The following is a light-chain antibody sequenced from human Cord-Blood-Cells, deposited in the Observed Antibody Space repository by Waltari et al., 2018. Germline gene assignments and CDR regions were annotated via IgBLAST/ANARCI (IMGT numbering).Light chain of an antibody. CDR1: SSDVGSYNL. CDR2: EGS. V-gene: IGLV2-23*01. J-gene: IGLJ2*01. Sequence: QSALTQPASVSGSPGQSITIPCTGTSSDVGSYNLVSWYPQHPGKAPKLMIYEGSKRPSGASNRFAGSKAGNTASLTSTELQAEDEADYYGCAYAGSITFVVFGRGTKLTVL. CDR3: CAYAGSITFVV.